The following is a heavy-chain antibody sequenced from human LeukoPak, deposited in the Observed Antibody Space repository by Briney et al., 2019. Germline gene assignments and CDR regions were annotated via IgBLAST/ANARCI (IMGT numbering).Heavy chain of an antibody. CDR2: IKQDGSEK. Sequence: ETLSLTCTVSGGSISSYYWSWIRQPPGKGLEWVANIKQDGSEKYYVDSVKGRFTISRDNAKNSLYLQMNSLRAEDTAVYYCARVPFGAANDAFDIWGQGTMVTVSS. V-gene: IGHV3-7*01. D-gene: IGHD3-3*01. J-gene: IGHJ3*02. CDR3: ARVPFGAANDAFDI. CDR1: GGSISSYY.